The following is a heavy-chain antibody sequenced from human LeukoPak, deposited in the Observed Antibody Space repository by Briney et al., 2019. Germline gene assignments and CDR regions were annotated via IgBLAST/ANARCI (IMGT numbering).Heavy chain of an antibody. CDR3: ARAVVPAAHDY. J-gene: IGHJ4*02. V-gene: IGHV1-2*02. CDR1: GYTFTGYY. Sequence: ASVKVSCKASGYTFTGYYIHWVRHWVRQAPAQGREWMGWINPNNGGTNYAQKFLGRVTMTRDTSISTAYMELSRLRSDDTAVYYCARAVVPAAHDYWGQGTLVTVSS. CDR2: INPNNGGT. D-gene: IGHD2-2*01.